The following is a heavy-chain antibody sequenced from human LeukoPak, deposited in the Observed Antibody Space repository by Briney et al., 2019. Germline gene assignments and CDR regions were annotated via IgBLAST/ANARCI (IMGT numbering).Heavy chain of an antibody. CDR3: TRGSIAYYYMDV. V-gene: IGHV4-39*07. CDR2: MSYSGST. D-gene: IGHD3-22*01. J-gene: IGHJ6*03. Sequence: SETLSLTCTVSGGSITSSSYSWGWIRQPPGKGLEWMASMSYSGSTYYNPSLKSRVTISVDTSKNQFSLKLSSVTAADTAVYYCTRGSIAYYYMDVWGKGTTVTISS. CDR1: GGSITSSSYS.